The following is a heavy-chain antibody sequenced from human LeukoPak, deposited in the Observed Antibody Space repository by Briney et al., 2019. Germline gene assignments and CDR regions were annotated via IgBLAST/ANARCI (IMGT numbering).Heavy chain of an antibody. CDR2: ISWNTGGI. CDR3: AKDEFLASAFTGAFDI. J-gene: IGHJ3*02. D-gene: IGHD2-8*02. Sequence: GRSLRLSCAASGFTFDNYAMHWVRQAPGKGLEWVSGISWNTGGIGYADSVKGRFTISRDNAKNSLYLQMNSLRAEDMALYYCAKDEFLASAFTGAFDIWGQGTMVTVSS. V-gene: IGHV3-9*03. CDR1: GFTFDNYA.